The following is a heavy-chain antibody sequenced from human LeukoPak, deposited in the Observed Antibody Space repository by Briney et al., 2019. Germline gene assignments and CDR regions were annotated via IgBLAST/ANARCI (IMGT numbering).Heavy chain of an antibody. CDR3: ARDGYCSGGSCYPDY. V-gene: IGHV3-7*01. CDR1: GFTFSSSW. CDR2: INQDGGEI. J-gene: IGHJ4*02. Sequence: GGSLRLSCAASGFTFSSSWMTWVRQAPGKGLEWVTSINQDGGEIHYVDSVKGRFTIPRDNAKNSLYLQMNSLTAEDTAVYYCARDGYCSGGSCYPDYWGQGTLVTVSS. D-gene: IGHD2-15*01.